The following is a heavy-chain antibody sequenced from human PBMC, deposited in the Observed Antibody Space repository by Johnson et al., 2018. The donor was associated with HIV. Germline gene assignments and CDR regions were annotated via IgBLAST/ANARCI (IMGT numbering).Heavy chain of an antibody. CDR2: IYSGGNT. Sequence: VRLVEYGGGVPQPGRSLILSCAASGFTVPNNYMSCVCQAPGKGLERVSLIYSGGNTYYADPVKGRFTISRDNSKNTLYLQMNSLRAEDTAVYYWAKDRGGSYLLFGAFDIWGQGTMVTVSS. V-gene: IGHV3-66*02. CDR1: GFTVPNNY. J-gene: IGHJ3*02. CDR3: AKDRGGSYLLFGAFDI. D-gene: IGHD1-26*01.